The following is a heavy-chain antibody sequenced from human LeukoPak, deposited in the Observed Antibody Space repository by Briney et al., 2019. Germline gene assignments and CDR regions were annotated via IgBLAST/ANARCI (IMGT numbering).Heavy chain of an antibody. V-gene: IGHV1-2*02. CDR2: INPNSGGT. CDR1: GYTFTGYY. J-gene: IGHJ5*02. Sequence: ASVKVSCKASGYTFTGYYMHWVRQAPGRGLEWMGWINPNSGGTNYAQKFQGRVTMTRDTSISTAYMELSRLRSDDTAVYYCARDLRYYYDSSGEPPCFDPWGQGTLVTVSS. CDR3: ARDLRYYYDSSGEPPCFDP. D-gene: IGHD3-22*01.